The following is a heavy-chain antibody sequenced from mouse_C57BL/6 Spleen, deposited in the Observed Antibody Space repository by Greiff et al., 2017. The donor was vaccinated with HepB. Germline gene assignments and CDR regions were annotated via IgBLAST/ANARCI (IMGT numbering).Heavy chain of an antibody. D-gene: IGHD1-1*01. CDR2: INPNNGGT. Sequence: VQLQQSGPELVKPGASVKISCKASGYTFTDYYMNWVKQSHGKSLEWIGDINPNNGGTSYNQKFKGKATLTVDKSSSTAYMELRSLTSEDSAVYYCARSDYGSSLYYYAMDYWGQGTSVTVSS. CDR3: ARSDYGSSLYYYAMDY. J-gene: IGHJ4*01. CDR1: GYTFTDYY. V-gene: IGHV1-26*01.